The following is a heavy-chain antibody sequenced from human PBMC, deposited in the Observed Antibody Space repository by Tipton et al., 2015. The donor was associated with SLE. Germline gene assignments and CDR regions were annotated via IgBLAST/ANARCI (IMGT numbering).Heavy chain of an antibody. CDR1: GFTVSNSY. V-gene: IGHV3-53*05. CDR3: ARDHDYGDSDAFDI. J-gene: IGHJ3*02. Sequence: SLRLSCAASGFTVSNSYMSWVRQAPGKGLEWVSVVYSGGSTYYADSVKGRFTISRDNSKNTLYLQMNSLRAEDTAVYYCARDHDYGDSDAFDIWGQGTMVTVSS. D-gene: IGHD4-17*01. CDR2: VYSGGST.